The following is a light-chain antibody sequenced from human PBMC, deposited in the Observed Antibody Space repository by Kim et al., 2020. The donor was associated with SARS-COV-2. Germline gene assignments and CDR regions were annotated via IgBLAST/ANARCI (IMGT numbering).Light chain of an antibody. J-gene: IGKJ1*01. V-gene: IGKV1-8*01. CDR2: AAS. CDR3: QQYYSYSWT. Sequence: AIRMTQSPSSLSASTGDRVTITCRVSQGISSYLAWYQQKPGKAPKLLIYAASTLQSGVPSRFSGSGSGTDFTLTISCLQSEDFATYYCQQYYSYSWTFGQGTKVDIK. CDR1: QGISSY.